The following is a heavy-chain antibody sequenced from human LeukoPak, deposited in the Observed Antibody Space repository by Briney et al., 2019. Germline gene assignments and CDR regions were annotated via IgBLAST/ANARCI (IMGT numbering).Heavy chain of an antibody. V-gene: IGHV3-48*04. CDR1: GFTFSSYS. CDR3: ARAVPLQLGLDY. J-gene: IGHJ4*02. CDR2: ITSNTGTI. D-gene: IGHD1-1*01. Sequence: PGGSLRLSCAASGFTFSSYSMNWVRQAPGKGLEWVSYITSNTGTIYYADSVRGRFTISTDDANNSLYLQMNSLRAEDTAVYYCARAVPLQLGLDYWGQGTLVTVSS.